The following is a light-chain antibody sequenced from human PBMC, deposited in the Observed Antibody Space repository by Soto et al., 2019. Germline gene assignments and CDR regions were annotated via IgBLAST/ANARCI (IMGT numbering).Light chain of an antibody. V-gene: IGKV3-11*01. CDR3: QQRSDSIT. CDR2: DAS. J-gene: IGKJ5*01. Sequence: EIGLTQSPDTLSFSTGERATLSCWASHSVTTHLAWFQQRPGQTPRLLIYDASTRAPGIPARFSGRGSGADFTLTISSLEPEDFAVYYCQQRSDSITFGQGTRLE. CDR1: HSVTTH.